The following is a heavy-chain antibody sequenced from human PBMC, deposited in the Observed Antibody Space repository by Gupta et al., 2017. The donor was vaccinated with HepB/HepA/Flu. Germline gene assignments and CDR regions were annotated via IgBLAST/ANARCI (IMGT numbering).Heavy chain of an antibody. D-gene: IGHD4-11*01. CDR3: AKGAVAFSNFGWFDP. V-gene: IGHV3-30*18. CDR2: ISYDGGSE. J-gene: IGHJ5*02. Sequence: QVQLVESGGGVVQHGTSLRLSCAASGFTFRDYGMHWVRQAPGEGLEWVALISYDGGSEDYADSVKGRFTISRDNSKNTLYLQMNSLRTEDTAVYYCAKGAVAFSNFGWFDPWGQGTLVTVSS. CDR1: GFTFRDYG.